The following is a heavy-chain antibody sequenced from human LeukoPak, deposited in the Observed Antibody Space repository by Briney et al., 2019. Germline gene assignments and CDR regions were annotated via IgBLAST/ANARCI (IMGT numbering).Heavy chain of an antibody. J-gene: IGHJ4*02. Sequence: GRSLRLSCAASGFTFSSYAMHWVRQAPGKGLEWVAVISYDGSNKYYADSVKGRFTISRDNSKNTLYLQMNSLRAEDTAVYYCARAGDIVVVPAATYFDYWGQGTLVTVSS. D-gene: IGHD2-2*01. CDR3: ARAGDIVVVPAATYFDY. V-gene: IGHV3-30*04. CDR2: ISYDGSNK. CDR1: GFTFSSYA.